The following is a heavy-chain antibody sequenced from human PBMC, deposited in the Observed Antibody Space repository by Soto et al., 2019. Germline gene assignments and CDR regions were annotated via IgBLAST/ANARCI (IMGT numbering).Heavy chain of an antibody. J-gene: IGHJ2*01. CDR2: IIPILGIA. V-gene: IGHV1-69*04. D-gene: IGHD3-22*01. CDR3: AETEGYYDSSGYYWYFDL. Sequence: ASVKVSCKASGGTFSSYAISWVRQAPGQGLEWMGRIIPILGIANYAQKFQGRVTITADKSTSTAYMELSSLRSEDTAVYYCAETEGYYDSSGYYWYFDLWGRGTLVTVSS. CDR1: GGTFSSYA.